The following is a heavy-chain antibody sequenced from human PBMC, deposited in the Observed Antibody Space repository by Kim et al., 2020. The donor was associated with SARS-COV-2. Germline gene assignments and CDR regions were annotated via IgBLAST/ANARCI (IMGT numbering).Heavy chain of an antibody. CDR3: ARLGVTGVVPAAIKGDY. V-gene: IGHV3-30*01. J-gene: IGHJ4*02. Sequence: VKGRFTIARDNSENTLYLQMNSLRAGDTAVYYCARLGVTGVVPAAIKGDYWGQGTLVTVSS. D-gene: IGHD2-2*01.